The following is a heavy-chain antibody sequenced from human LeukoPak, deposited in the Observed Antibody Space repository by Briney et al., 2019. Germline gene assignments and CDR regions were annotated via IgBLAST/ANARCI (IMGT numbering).Heavy chain of an antibody. CDR1: GGSISSSSYY. CDR2: IYYSGST. CDR3: ANNRRSWVVREWVDY. Sequence: PSETLSLTCTVSGGSISSSSYYWGWIRQPPGKGLEWFGSIYYSGSTYYNPSLKSRVTISVDTSKNQFSLKLSSVTAADTAVYYCANNRRSWVVREWVDYWGQGTLVTVSS. D-gene: IGHD2-15*01. V-gene: IGHV4-39*07. J-gene: IGHJ4*02.